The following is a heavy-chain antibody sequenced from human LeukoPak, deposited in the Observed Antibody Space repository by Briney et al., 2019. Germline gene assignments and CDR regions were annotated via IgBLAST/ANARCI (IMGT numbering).Heavy chain of an antibody. V-gene: IGHV4-4*02. CDR1: GFTFSSYG. D-gene: IGHD1-26*01. CDR2: ISLTGET. CDR3: SRESGAFCPFGY. J-gene: IGHJ4*02. Sequence: PGRSLRLSCAASGFTFSSYGMHWVRQAPGKGLEWIGEISLTGETNYNPSLNGRVTMSLDESRNQLSLDLTSVTAADTAIYYCSRESGAFCPFGYWGQGTLVIVPP.